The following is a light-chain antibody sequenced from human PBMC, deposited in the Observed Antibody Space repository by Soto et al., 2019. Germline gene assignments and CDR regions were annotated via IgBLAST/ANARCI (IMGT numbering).Light chain of an antibody. Sequence: DLQMTQSPSTQSASVGDRVTITCRASQSISSWLAWYQQKPGKAPKLLIYKASTLKSGVPSRFSGSGSGTEFTLTISSLQPDDFATYYCQHYNSYSEAFGQGTKVDI. J-gene: IGKJ1*01. CDR2: KAS. CDR1: QSISSW. V-gene: IGKV1-5*03. CDR3: QHYNSYSEA.